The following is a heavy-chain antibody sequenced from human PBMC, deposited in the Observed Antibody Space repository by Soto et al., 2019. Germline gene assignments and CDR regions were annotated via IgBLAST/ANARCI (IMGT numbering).Heavy chain of an antibody. V-gene: IGHV1-18*01. J-gene: IGHJ4*02. D-gene: IGHD3-3*01. CDR2: ISAYNGNT. Sequence: EASVKVSCKASGYTFTSYGISWVRQAPGQGLEWMGWISAYNGNTNYAQKLQGRVTMTTDTSTSTAYMELRSLRSDDTAVYYCARVPRLGDYYDFWSGYLPFDYWGQGTLVTVS. CDR3: ARVPRLGDYYDFWSGYLPFDY. CDR1: GYTFTSYG.